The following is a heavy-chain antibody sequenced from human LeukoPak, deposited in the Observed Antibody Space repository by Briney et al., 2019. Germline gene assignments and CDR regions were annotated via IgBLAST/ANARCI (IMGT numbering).Heavy chain of an antibody. CDR1: GFTFSDDY. CDR2: ISSSGSTI. J-gene: IGHJ6*02. CDR3: ASLSGYYYGSGSSHV. D-gene: IGHD3-10*01. Sequence: PGGSQRLSCAASGFTFSDDYMSWIRQAPGKGLEWVSYISSSGSTIYYADSVKGRFTISRDNAKNSLYLQMNSLRAEDTAVYYCASLSGYYYGSGSSHVWGQGTTVTVSS. V-gene: IGHV3-11*01.